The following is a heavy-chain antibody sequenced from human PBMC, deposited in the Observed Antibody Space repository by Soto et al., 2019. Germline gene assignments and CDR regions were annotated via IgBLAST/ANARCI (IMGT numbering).Heavy chain of an antibody. Sequence: QVQLVQSGAEVKKPGASVKVSCKASGYTFTSYGISWVRQAPGQGLEWMGWLSAYNGNTNYAQKLQFRVTMTTDTSTGTAYMELRSLRSDDTAVYYCARGRYYYGSGRRFTDYYFDSWGQGTLVTDST. D-gene: IGHD3-10*01. CDR3: ARGRYYYGSGRRFTDYYFDS. CDR1: GYTFTSYG. J-gene: IGHJ4*02. V-gene: IGHV1-18*01. CDR2: LSAYNGNT.